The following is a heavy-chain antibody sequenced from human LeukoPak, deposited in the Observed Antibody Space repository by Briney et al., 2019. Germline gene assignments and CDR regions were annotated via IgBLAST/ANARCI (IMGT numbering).Heavy chain of an antibody. CDR2: IKQDGREK. CDR1: GFTFSSNW. V-gene: IGHV3-7*01. J-gene: IGHJ4*02. Sequence: GGSLRLSCAASGFTFSSNWMSWVRQAPGKGLEWVANIKQDGREKYYVDSVKGRFTISRDNAKNSLYLQMNSLRAEDTAVYYCARDQWLANYSMYYFDYWGQGTLVTVPS. CDR3: ARDQWLANYSMYYFDY. D-gene: IGHD6-19*01.